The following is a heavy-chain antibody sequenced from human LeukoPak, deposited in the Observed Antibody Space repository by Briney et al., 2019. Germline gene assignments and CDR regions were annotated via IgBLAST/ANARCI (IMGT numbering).Heavy chain of an antibody. D-gene: IGHD4-17*01. CDR3: ARAYGADY. J-gene: IGHJ4*02. CDR2: INSDGSST. V-gene: IGHV3-74*01. CDR1: GFTFSNYW. Sequence: QSGGSLRLSCAASGFTFSNYWMHWVRQAPGKGLVWVSHINSDGSSTNYADSVKGRFTISRDNAKNTLYLQMNSLRAEDTAVYYCARAYGADYWGQGTLVTVSS.